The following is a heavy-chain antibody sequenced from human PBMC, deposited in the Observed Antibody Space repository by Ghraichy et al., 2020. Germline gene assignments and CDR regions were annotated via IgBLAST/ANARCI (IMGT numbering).Heavy chain of an antibody. CDR2: SSYDGSHQ. J-gene: IGHJ4*02. D-gene: IGHD4-17*01. Sequence: GGSLRLSCAASGFAFVSYGIHWVRQAPGKGLEWVAISSYDGSHQYYADSVKGRFSISRDNSKNTLYLQMNSLRAEDTAVYYCARDQRHSTVTTSPLYWGQGTLVTVSS. CDR1: GFAFVSYG. V-gene: IGHV3-33*05. CDR3: ARDQRHSTVTTSPLY.